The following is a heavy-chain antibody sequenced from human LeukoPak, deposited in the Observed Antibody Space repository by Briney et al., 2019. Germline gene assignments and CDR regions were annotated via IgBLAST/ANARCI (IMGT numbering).Heavy chain of an antibody. CDR3: ARARGGISRGYSYGFFDY. Sequence: PSETLSLTCAVYGGSFSGYYWSWIRQPPGKGLEWIGEINHSGSTNYNPSLKSRVIISVDTSKNQFSLKLSSVTAADTAVYYCARARGGISRGYSYGFFDYWGQGTLVTVSS. V-gene: IGHV4-34*01. J-gene: IGHJ4*02. CDR2: INHSGST. CDR1: GGSFSGYY. D-gene: IGHD5-18*01.